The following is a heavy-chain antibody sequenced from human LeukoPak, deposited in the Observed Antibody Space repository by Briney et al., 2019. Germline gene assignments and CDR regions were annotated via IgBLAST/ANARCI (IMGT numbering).Heavy chain of an antibody. D-gene: IGHD5-18*01. Sequence: GGSLRLSCAASGFTFSSYWMHWVRQAPQEGLVWVSRINSDGSSTSYADSVKGRCTISRDNAKNTLYLQMNSIRAEDPAVYYCARITDTAMVTDYYGMDVWGQGTTVTVSS. CDR3: ARITDTAMVTDYYGMDV. CDR1: GFTFSSYW. CDR2: INSDGSST. V-gene: IGHV3-74*01. J-gene: IGHJ6*02.